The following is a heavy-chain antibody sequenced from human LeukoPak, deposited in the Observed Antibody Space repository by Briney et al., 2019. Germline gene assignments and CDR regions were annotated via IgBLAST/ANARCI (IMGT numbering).Heavy chain of an antibody. CDR2: INHSGST. V-gene: IGHV4-34*01. CDR3: ARRILYYYYMDV. CDR1: GGSFGGYY. D-gene: IGHD2/OR15-2a*01. Sequence: SETLSLTCAVYGGSFGGYYWSWIRQPPGKGLEWIGEINHSGSTNYNPSLKSRVTISVDTSKNQFSLKLSSVTAADTAVYYCARRILYYYYMDVWGKGTTVTVSS. J-gene: IGHJ6*03.